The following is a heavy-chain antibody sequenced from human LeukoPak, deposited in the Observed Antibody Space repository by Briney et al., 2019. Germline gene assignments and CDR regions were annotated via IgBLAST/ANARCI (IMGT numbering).Heavy chain of an antibody. CDR3: ASRGFGSSSEGWGWFDP. D-gene: IGHD6-6*01. J-gene: IGHJ5*02. V-gene: IGHV4-39*01. Sequence: SETLSLTCTVSGGSISSSSYYWGWIRQPPGKGLEWIGSIYYSGSTYYNPSLKSRVTISVDTSKNQFSLKLSSVTAADTAVYYCASRGFGSSSEGWGWFDPWGQGTLVTVSS. CDR1: GGSISSSSYY. CDR2: IYYSGST.